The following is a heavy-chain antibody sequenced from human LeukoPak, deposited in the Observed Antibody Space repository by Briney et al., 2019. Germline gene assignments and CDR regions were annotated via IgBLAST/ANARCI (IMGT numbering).Heavy chain of an antibody. CDR3: ARSSGSGYFDY. CDR2: IKQDGSEK. V-gene: IGHV3-7*01. D-gene: IGHD3-10*01. CDR1: GFTFSSYW. Sequence: GGSLRLSCAASGFTFSSYWMSWVRQALGKGLEWVANIKQDGSEKYYVDSVKGRFTISRDNAKNSLYLQMNSLRAEDTAVYYCARSSGSGYFDYWGQGTLVTVSS. J-gene: IGHJ4*02.